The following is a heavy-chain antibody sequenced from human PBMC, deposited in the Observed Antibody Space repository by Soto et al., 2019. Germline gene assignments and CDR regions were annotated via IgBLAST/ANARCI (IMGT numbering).Heavy chain of an antibody. J-gene: IGHJ4*02. D-gene: IGHD6-19*01. CDR3: AKDHSGTGSSGWYGVVGSLFDY. Sequence: GGSLRLSCAASGFTFSSYAMSWVRQAPGKGLEWVSAISGSGGSTYYADSVKGRFTISRDNSKNTLYLQMNSLRAEDTAVYYCAKDHSGTGSSGWYGVVGSLFDYWGQGTLVTVSS. CDR2: ISGSGGST. V-gene: IGHV3-23*01. CDR1: GFTFSSYA.